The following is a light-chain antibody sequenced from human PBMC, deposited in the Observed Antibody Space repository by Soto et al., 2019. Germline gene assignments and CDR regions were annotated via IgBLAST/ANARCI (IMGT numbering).Light chain of an antibody. CDR1: SSDVGPYNL. V-gene: IGLV2-23*02. J-gene: IGLJ2*01. Sequence: QSALTQPASVSGSPGQSITISCTGSSSDVGPYNLVSWYQHHPGKAPKLMISEVVKRPSGVSNRFSGSKSGNTASLTISGLQPEDEADYYCCSYAGSSMLVFGGGTKVTVL. CDR2: EVV. CDR3: CSYAGSSMLV.